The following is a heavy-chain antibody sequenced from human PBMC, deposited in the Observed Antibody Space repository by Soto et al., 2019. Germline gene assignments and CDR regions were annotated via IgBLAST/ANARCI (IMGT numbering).Heavy chain of an antibody. V-gene: IGHV1-69*01. D-gene: IGHD6-19*01. Sequence: QVQLVQSGAEVKKPGSSVKVSCKASGGTFSSYAISWVRQAPGQGLEWMGGIIPIFGTANYAQKFQGRVTITADEYTSTAYMELSSMRSEDTAVYYCARGCGADSSGWYYYYGMDVWGQGTTVTVSS. CDR2: IIPIFGTA. CDR1: GGTFSSYA. CDR3: ARGCGADSSGWYYYYGMDV. J-gene: IGHJ6*02.